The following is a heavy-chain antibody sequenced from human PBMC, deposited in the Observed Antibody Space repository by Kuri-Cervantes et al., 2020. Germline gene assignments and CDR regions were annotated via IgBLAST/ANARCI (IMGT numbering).Heavy chain of an antibody. CDR1: GFSLATTGVG. Sequence: SGPTLVKPTQTLTVTCTFSGFSLATTGVGVGWIRQSPGKALEWLALIYWDDDKRYSPSLKSRLTITKDTSKNQVVLTMTNMDPVDTATYYYAHIGSWFDPWGQGTLVTVSS. J-gene: IGHJ5*02. CDR3: AHIGSWFDP. CDR2: IYWDDDK. D-gene: IGHD1-14*01. V-gene: IGHV2-5*02.